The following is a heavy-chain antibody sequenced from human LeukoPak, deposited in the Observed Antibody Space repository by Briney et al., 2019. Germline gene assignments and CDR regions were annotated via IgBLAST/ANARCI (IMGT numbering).Heavy chain of an antibody. Sequence: GGSLRLSCAASGFTFSSYSMNWVRQAPGKGLEWVSSIISSSSYIYYADSVKGRFTISRDNAKNSLYLQMNSLRAEDTAVYYCARDQIRYSNSPEALDLWGQGTLVSVSS. CDR2: IISSSSYI. V-gene: IGHV3-21*01. CDR3: ARDQIRYSNSPEALDL. CDR1: GFTFSSYS. J-gene: IGHJ3*01. D-gene: IGHD5-18*01.